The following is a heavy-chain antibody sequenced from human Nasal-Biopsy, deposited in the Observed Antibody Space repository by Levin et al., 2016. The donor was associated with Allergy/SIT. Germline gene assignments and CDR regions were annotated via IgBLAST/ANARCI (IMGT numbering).Heavy chain of an antibody. J-gene: IGHJ4*02. Sequence: ETLSLTCVASGFRFGSYGLSWVRQAPGKGLEWVSVISGSGGHIDYADSVKGRFTVSRDNSKNTLYLQMSSLRIEDTGVYYCAGKGSPFDYWGPGTLVTVSS. D-gene: IGHD1-26*01. V-gene: IGHV3-23*01. CDR1: GFRFGSYG. CDR2: ISGSGGHI. CDR3: AGKGSPFDY.